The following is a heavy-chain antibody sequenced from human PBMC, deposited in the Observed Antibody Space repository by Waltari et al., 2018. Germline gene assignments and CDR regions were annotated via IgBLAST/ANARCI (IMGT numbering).Heavy chain of an antibody. CDR1: GFSLITSAVG. CDR2: IYWNDDK. J-gene: IGHJ4*02. V-gene: IGHV2-5*01. Sequence: QITLKESGPTLVKPTQTLTLTCSFSGFSLITSAVGVGWLRQPPGKALEWLAVIYWNDDKRYSPSLNSRLTITKDTSKHQVVLTMTNRDPVDTATYYCAHHRGGGNSAVLDYWGQGTLVTVSS. CDR3: AHHRGGGNSAVLDY. D-gene: IGHD2-21*02.